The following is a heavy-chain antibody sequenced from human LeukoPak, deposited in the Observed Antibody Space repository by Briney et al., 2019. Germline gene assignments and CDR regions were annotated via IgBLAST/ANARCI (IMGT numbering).Heavy chain of an antibody. V-gene: IGHV3-53*01. CDR1: GCTVSSNY. D-gene: IGHD3-22*01. CDR2: IYSGGST. CDR3: ARDGDSSGYYYFDY. J-gene: IGHJ4*02. Sequence: PGGSLRLSCAASGCTVSSNYMSWVRQAPGKGLEWVSVIYSGGSTYYADSVKGRFTISRDNSKNTLYLQMNSLRAEDTAVYYCARDGDSSGYYYFDYWGQGTLVTVSS.